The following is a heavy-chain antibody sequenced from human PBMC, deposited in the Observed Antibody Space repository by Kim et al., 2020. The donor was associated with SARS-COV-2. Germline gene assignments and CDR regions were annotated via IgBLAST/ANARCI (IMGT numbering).Heavy chain of an antibody. Sequence: SETLSLTCAVSGGSISSGGYSWSWIRQPPGKGLEWIGYIYHSGSTYYNPSLKSRVTISVDRSKNQFSLKLSSVTAADTAVYYCARGRKGLLWFGEGHNWFDPWGQGTLVTVSS. D-gene: IGHD3-10*01. CDR3: ARGRKGLLWFGEGHNWFDP. J-gene: IGHJ5*02. V-gene: IGHV4-30-2*01. CDR2: IYHSGST. CDR1: GGSISSGGYS.